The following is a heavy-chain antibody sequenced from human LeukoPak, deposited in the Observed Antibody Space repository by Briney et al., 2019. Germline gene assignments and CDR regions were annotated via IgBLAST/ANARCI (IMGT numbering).Heavy chain of an antibody. V-gene: IGHV3-73*01. CDR3: TRLKYYYYYMDV. Sequence: GGSLRLSCAGSGFTFSATSMHWVRQASGKGLEWVGRIRSKANSYATAYAASVKGRFTISRDDSKNTAYLQMNSLKAEDTAVYYCTRLKYYYYYMDVWGKGTTVTVSS. CDR1: GFTFSATS. J-gene: IGHJ6*03. CDR2: IRSKANSYAT.